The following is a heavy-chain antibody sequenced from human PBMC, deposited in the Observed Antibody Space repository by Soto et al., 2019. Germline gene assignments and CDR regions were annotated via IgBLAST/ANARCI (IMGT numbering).Heavy chain of an antibody. CDR3: ARRDYVWGSYDY. Sequence: SETLSLTCTVAGGSLSSRSNYWGWVRQPPGKGLEWIGSIYYSGSTYYNPSLKSRVTISVDTSKNQFSLKLSSVTAADTAVYYCARRDYVWGSYDYWGQGTLVTVSS. CDR2: IYYSGST. CDR1: GGSLSSRSNY. D-gene: IGHD3-16*01. V-gene: IGHV4-39*01. J-gene: IGHJ4*02.